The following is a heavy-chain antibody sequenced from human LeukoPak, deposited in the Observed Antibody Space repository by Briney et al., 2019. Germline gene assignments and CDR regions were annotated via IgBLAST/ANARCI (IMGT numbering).Heavy chain of an antibody. CDR1: GFTFSSYS. V-gene: IGHV3-48*02. CDR3: AVEGYCSGGSCYTNWFDP. D-gene: IGHD2-15*01. Sequence: PGGSLRLSCAASGFTFSSYSMNWVRQAPGKGLEWVSYISSSGSTKYYADSVKGRITISRDNAKNSLYLQMNSLRDEDTAVYYCAVEGYCSGGSCYTNWFDPWGQGTLVTVSS. CDR2: ISSSGSTK. J-gene: IGHJ5*02.